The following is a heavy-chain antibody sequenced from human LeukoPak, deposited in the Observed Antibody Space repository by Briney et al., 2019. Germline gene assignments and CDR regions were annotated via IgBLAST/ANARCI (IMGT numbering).Heavy chain of an antibody. V-gene: IGHV1-18*01. Sequence: ASVTVSYRASVYTFTMYVISGERQAPGQGREGMGWISAYNGNTNYAQKLQGRVTMTTDTSTSTVYMELTNLRSDDTAVYYCAIAGILRGYFTTFDYWGQGTLVTVSS. CDR3: AIAGILRGYFTTFDY. J-gene: IGHJ4*02. D-gene: IGHD2-8*01. CDR1: VYTFTMYV. CDR2: ISAYNGNT.